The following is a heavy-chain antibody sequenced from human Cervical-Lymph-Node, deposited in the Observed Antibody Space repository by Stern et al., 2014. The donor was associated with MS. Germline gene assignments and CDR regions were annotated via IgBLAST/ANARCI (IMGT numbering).Heavy chain of an antibody. CDR2: FDPEDGET. CDR3: ATDRGVK. CDR1: GHPLSELA. J-gene: IGHJ4*02. Sequence: QVQLVQSGAEVKKPGASVTVSCNVAGHPLSELAMHWLRQLPTRGLEWMGQFDPEDGETVYAQQFQGRLSMPEDTSTGPAYMPLTALRSEDTAVYYGATDRGVKWGPGTLVTVSS. V-gene: IGHV1-24*01. D-gene: IGHD3-10*01.